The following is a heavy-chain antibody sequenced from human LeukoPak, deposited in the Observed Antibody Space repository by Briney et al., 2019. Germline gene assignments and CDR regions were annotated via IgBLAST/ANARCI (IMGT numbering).Heavy chain of an antibody. CDR2: ISAYNGNT. V-gene: IGHV1-18*01. CDR3: ARDKPRSRILYYRVELDY. CDR1: GYTFTSYG. D-gene: IGHD2-8*01. J-gene: IGHJ4*02. Sequence: ASVKVSCKASGYTFTSYGISWVRQAPGQRLEWMGWISAYNGNTNYAQKLQGRVTMTTDTSTSTAYMELRSLRSDDTAVYYCARDKPRSRILYYRVELDYWGQGTLVTVSS.